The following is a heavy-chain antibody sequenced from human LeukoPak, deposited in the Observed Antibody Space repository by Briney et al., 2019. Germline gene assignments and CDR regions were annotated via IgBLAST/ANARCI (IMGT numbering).Heavy chain of an antibody. CDR2: INHSGST. V-gene: IGHV4-34*01. J-gene: IGHJ3*02. CDR3: ARDLIRGASRAFDI. CDR1: GGSFSGYY. D-gene: IGHD3-16*01. Sequence: SETLSLTCAVYGGSFSGYYWSWIRQPPGKGLEWIGEINHSGSTNYNPSLKSRVTISVDRSKNQFSLKLSSVTAADTAVYYCARDLIRGASRAFDIWGQGTMVTVSS.